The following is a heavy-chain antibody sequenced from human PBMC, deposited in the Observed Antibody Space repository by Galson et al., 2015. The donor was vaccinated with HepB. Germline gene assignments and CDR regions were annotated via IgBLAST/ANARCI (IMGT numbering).Heavy chain of an antibody. CDR2: ISSSGSTI. J-gene: IGHJ4*02. V-gene: IGHV3-11*01. D-gene: IGHD6-19*01. CDR1: GFTFSDYY. Sequence: LRLSCAASGFTFSDYYMSWIRQAPGKGLEWVSYISSSGSTIYYADSVKGRFTISRDNAKNSLYLQMNSLRAEDTAVYYCARDLSIAVDLFDYWGQGTLVTVSS. CDR3: ARDLSIAVDLFDY.